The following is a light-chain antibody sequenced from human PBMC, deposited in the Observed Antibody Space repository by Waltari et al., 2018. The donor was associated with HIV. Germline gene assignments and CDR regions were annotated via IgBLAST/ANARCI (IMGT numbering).Light chain of an antibody. CDR1: NSNIGSNY. CDR3: AAWDASLSAWV. Sequence: SVLTQPPSAARTPGQRVPSHCSGINSNIGSNYLYWYPPLPGTPPKLLISMNNQRTSGVPDRFSGSKSGTSASLAIRGLRSEDEADYYCAAWDASLSAWVFGGGTKLTVL. V-gene: IGLV1-47*01. J-gene: IGLJ3*02. CDR2: MNN.